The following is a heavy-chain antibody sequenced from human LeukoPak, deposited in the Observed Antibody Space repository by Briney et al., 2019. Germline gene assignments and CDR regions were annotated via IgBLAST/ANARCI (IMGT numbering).Heavy chain of an antibody. CDR2: IKQDGSEK. CDR3: ARDLGYCSSTSCQGGAFDI. J-gene: IGHJ3*02. D-gene: IGHD2-2*01. Sequence: GGSLRLSCAASGFTFSSYWMSWVRQAPGKGLEWVANIKQDGSEKYYVDSVKGRFTIPRDNAKNSLYLQMNSLRAEDTAVYYCARDLGYCSSTSCQGGAFDIWGQGTMVTVSS. V-gene: IGHV3-7*01. CDR1: GFTFSSYW.